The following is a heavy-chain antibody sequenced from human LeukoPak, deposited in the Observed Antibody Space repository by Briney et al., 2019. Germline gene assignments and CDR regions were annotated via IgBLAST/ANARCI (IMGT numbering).Heavy chain of an antibody. Sequence: PSETLSLTCAVHGGSFSGYYWSWIRQPPGKGLEWIGYIYHSGSTYYNPSLKSRVTISVDRSKNQFSLKLSSVTAADTAVYYCARETRENYFDYWGQGTLVTVSS. CDR2: IYHSGST. V-gene: IGHV4-30-2*01. J-gene: IGHJ4*02. CDR1: GGSFSGYY. CDR3: ARETRENYFDY.